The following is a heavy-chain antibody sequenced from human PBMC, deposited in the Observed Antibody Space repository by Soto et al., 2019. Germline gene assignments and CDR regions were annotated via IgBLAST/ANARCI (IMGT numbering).Heavy chain of an antibody. CDR3: ARYIAAAAPDY. CDR1: GGSISSNNW. Sequence: SETLSLTCTVSGGSISSNNWWSWVRQPPGKGLEWIGEIYHSGSTNYNPSLKSRVIISVDTSKNQFSLRLSSVTAADTAVYYCARYIAAAAPDYGAKETLVTVSS. CDR2: IYHSGST. D-gene: IGHD6-13*01. J-gene: IGHJ4*02. V-gene: IGHV4-4*02.